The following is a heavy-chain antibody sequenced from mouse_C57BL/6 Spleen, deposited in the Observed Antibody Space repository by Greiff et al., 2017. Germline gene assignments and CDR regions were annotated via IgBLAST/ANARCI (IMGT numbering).Heavy chain of an antibody. D-gene: IGHD2-3*01. J-gene: IGHJ3*01. CDR3: ARDDDGSFAY. CDR2: INPGSGGT. Sequence: VQLQQSGAELVRPGTSVKVSCKASGYAFTNYLLEWVKQRPGQGLEWIGVINPGSGGTNYTEKFKGKATLTADKSSSTAYMQLSSLTSEDSAVYFCARDDDGSFAYWGQGTLVTVSA. V-gene: IGHV1-54*01. CDR1: GYAFTNYL.